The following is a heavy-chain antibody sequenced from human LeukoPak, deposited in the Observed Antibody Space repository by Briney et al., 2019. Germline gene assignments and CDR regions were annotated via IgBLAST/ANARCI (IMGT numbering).Heavy chain of an antibody. D-gene: IGHD3-10*01. CDR1: GYTFTSYG. CDR2: ISAYNGNT. J-gene: IGHJ4*02. V-gene: IGHV1-18*01. Sequence: WASVKVSCKASGYTFTSYGISWVRQAPGQGLEWMGWISAYNGNTNYAQKLQGRVTMTTDTSTSTAYMELSRLRSDDTAVYYCARALWFGELYLGRWGQGTLVTVSS. CDR3: ARALWFGELYLGR.